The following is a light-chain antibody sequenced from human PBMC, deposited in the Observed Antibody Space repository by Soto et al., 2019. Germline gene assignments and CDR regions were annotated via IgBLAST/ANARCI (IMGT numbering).Light chain of an antibody. CDR3: QQYGSLRYT. Sequence: EIVLTQSPGTLSLSPGERATLSCRASQSVSSSYLAWYQQKPGQAPRLLIYGASSRATGIPDRFSGSGSGTDFTLTISRLEPEDFAVYYCQQYGSLRYTFGQGTKLVIK. V-gene: IGKV3-20*01. CDR1: QSVSSSY. J-gene: IGKJ2*01. CDR2: GAS.